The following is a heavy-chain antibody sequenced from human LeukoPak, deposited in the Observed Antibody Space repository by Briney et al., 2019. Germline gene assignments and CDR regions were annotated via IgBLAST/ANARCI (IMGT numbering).Heavy chain of an antibody. D-gene: IGHD4-23*01. V-gene: IGHV3-23*01. CDR1: GFTFSNYA. CDR2: MSGSGGST. Sequence: GGSLRLSCAASGFTFSNYAMNWVRQTPGKGLEWVSVMSGSGGSTYYADSVKGRFTISRDNSKGTVYLEMNSLRAEDTAVYYCAKEQSLVGGNVRGYFDPWGQGTLVTVSS. J-gene: IGHJ5*02. CDR3: AKEQSLVGGNVRGYFDP.